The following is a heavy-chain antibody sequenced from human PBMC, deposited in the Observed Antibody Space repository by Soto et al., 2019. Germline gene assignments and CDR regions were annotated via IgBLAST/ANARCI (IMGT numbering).Heavy chain of an antibody. CDR3: ARESDHHRGDTYYGMDV. D-gene: IGHD6-25*01. V-gene: IGHV3-30*03. J-gene: IGHJ6*02. CDR2: ISYDERNE. Sequence: QVQLVESGGGVVQPGRSLSLSCAASGFSFSSYGFHWVRQAPGKGLEWVAVISYDERNEYYTDSVKGRCTISRDNSKNTVYLHMNSLRVEDTAVYYCARESDHHRGDTYYGMDVWGQGTTVTVSS. CDR1: GFSFSSYG.